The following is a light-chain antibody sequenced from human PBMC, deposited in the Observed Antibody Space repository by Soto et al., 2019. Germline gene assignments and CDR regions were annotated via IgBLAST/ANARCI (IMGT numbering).Light chain of an antibody. V-gene: IGLV2-8*01. CDR2: EVS. J-gene: IGLJ1*01. CDR1: SSDVGGYNN. CDR3: SSYEGSNNRYV. Sequence: QSALTQPPSASGSPGQPVTIPCTGPSSDVGGYNNVSGYQQHPGKAPKFMIFEVSKRPSGVPDRFFVSKSGNTASLTVSGLQAEDEADYYCSSYEGSNNRYVFGTWNKLTVL.